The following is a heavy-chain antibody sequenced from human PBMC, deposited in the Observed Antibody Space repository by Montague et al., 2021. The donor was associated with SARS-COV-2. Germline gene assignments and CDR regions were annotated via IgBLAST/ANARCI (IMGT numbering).Heavy chain of an antibody. CDR1: GGSIRTSIYY. J-gene: IGHJ3*02. V-gene: IGHV4-39*01. Sequence: SETLSLTCTVSGGSIRTSIYYWCWIRQPPGTGLDWIVSIYYSGSTHYNPSLRSRVTISVDTSKNQFSLKLSSVTAADTAVYYCAMRGGALDAFDIWGQGTMVIVSS. CDR3: AMRGGALDAFDI. CDR2: IYYSGST. D-gene: IGHD4-17*01.